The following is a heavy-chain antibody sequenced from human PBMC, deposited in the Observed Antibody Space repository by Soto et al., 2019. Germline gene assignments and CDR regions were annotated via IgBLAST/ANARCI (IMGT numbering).Heavy chain of an antibody. J-gene: IGHJ4*02. CDR3: AKDLYGEYGGVDY. D-gene: IGHD4-17*01. Sequence: EVQLLDSGGGLVQPGGSLRLSCAASGFTFSTYAMSWVRQAPGKGLEWVSTITGSGSSTYYADSVKGRFTISRDNSKNTLSLQMNSLRAEDTAAYYCAKDLYGEYGGVDYWGQGTLVTVSS. V-gene: IGHV3-23*01. CDR2: ITGSGSST. CDR1: GFTFSTYA.